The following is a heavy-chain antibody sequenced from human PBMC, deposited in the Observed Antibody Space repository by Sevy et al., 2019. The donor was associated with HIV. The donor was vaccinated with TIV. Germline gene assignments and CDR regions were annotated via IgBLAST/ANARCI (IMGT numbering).Heavy chain of an antibody. CDR3: ARLFSCGGDCYYLDY. Sequence: GSLRLSCAASGFTFSDYDMHWVRQAPGKGLEWVAVMSHDGNYKNHADSVKVRFTISRDNFKNTLYLQMNSLRVEDTAVYFCARLFSCGGDCYYLDYWGQGAQVTVSS. CDR1: GFTFSDYD. J-gene: IGHJ4*02. D-gene: IGHD2-21*02. CDR2: MSHDGNYK. V-gene: IGHV3-30*04.